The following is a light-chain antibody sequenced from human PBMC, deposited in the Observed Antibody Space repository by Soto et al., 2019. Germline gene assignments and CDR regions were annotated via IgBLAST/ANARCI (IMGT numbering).Light chain of an antibody. Sequence: EIVLTQSPGTQSLSPGERATLSSRASQSVSSSYLAWYQQKPGQAPRLLIYDASSRATGIPDRFSGSGSGTDFTLTISRLEPDDFAVYYCQQYGSSPLTFGGGTKVEIK. CDR2: DAS. J-gene: IGKJ4*01. CDR3: QQYGSSPLT. V-gene: IGKV3-20*01. CDR1: QSVSSSY.